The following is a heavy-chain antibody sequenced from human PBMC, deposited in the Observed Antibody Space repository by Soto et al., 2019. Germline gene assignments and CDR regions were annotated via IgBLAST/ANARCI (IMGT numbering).Heavy chain of an antibody. V-gene: IGHV1-2*02. D-gene: IGHD2-2*01. Sequence: ASVKVSCKASGYTFTGYYMHWVRQAPGQGLEWMGWINPNSGGTNYAQKFQGRVTMTRDTSISTAYMELSRLRSDDTAVYYCARAGVVVPAANFDCWGQGTLVTVSS. CDR1: GYTFTGYY. J-gene: IGHJ4*02. CDR3: ARAGVVVPAANFDC. CDR2: INPNSGGT.